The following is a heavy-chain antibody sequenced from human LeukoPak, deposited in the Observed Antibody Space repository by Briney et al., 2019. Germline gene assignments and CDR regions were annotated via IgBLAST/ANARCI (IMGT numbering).Heavy chain of an antibody. CDR1: RFTFTDYY. D-gene: IGHD6-13*01. CDR2: IHPKSGGT. Sequence: GASVKVSCKASRFTFTDYYIHWVRQAPGQGLEWMGSIHPKSGGTKYAQKFQGRVTVTRDTSISATYMELSRLTSDDTAVYYCARDPPAAGSTEFDFWGQGTLVTVSS. J-gene: IGHJ4*02. CDR3: ARDPPAAGSTEFDF. V-gene: IGHV1-2*02.